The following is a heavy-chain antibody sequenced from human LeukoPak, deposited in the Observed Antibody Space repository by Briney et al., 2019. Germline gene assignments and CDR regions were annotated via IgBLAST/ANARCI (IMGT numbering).Heavy chain of an antibody. CDR1: GFTFSDYY. Sequence: GGSLRLSCAASGFTFSDYYMSWIRQAPGKGLEWVSYISSSGSTIYYADSVKGRFTISRDNAKNSLYLQMNSLRAEDTAVYYCAKDQSVRFLEWLSHYNLFDYWGQGTLVTVSS. J-gene: IGHJ4*02. CDR2: ISSSGSTI. V-gene: IGHV3-11*01. CDR3: AKDQSVRFLEWLSHYNLFDY. D-gene: IGHD3-3*01.